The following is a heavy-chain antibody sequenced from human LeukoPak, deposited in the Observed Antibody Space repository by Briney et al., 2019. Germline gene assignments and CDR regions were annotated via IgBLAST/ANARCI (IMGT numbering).Heavy chain of an antibody. CDR3: ASTYRYCSGGSCSYYFDY. CDR2: INYSGSA. D-gene: IGHD2-15*01. CDR1: GGSISSHY. J-gene: IGHJ4*02. V-gene: IGHV4-59*11. Sequence: SETLSLTCTASGGSISSHYWSWIRQPPGKGPEWIGYINYSGSANYYPSLKSRVTISGDTSKNQFSLKLSSVTAADSAVYYCASTYRYCSGGSCSYYFDYWGQGTLVTVSS.